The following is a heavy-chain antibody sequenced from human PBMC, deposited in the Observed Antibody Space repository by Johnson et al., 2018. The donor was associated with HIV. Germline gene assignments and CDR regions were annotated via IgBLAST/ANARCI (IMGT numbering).Heavy chain of an antibody. CDR2: IKSETDGGTP. J-gene: IGHJ3*02. V-gene: IGHV3-15*01. CDR3: AGGYGSGSGDAFDI. Sequence: VHLVESGGGLVKPGGSLRVSCAASGFAFSNAWMNWVRQAPGKGLEWVGRIKSETDGGTPDYPASVKGRFTISRDDSKTTLYLQMNSLRAEDTAVYYCAGGYGSGSGDAFDIWGQGTMVTVSS. D-gene: IGHD3-10*01. CDR1: GFAFSNAW.